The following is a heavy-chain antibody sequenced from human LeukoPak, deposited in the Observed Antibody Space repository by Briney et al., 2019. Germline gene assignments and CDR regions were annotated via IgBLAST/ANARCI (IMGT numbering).Heavy chain of an antibody. CDR3: AKDHYWSIDY. J-gene: IGHJ4*02. CDR1: GFDFSSNW. CDR2: IKGDGIST. Sequence: PGGSLRLSCAASGFDFSSNWMHWVRHAPGQGLVWVSRIKGDGISTNHADSVKGRFTISRDIAKNTLYLQMNSLRAEDTGVYYCAKDHYWSIDYWGRGTLVTVSS. D-gene: IGHD3-3*01. V-gene: IGHV3-74*01.